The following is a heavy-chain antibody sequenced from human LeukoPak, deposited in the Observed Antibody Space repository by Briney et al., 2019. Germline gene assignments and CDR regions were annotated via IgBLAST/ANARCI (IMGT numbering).Heavy chain of an antibody. J-gene: IGHJ4*02. Sequence: GGSLRLSCAAPGFTFSSYGMHWVRQAPGKGLEWVAVIWYDGSNKYYADSVKGRFTISRDNSKNTLYLQMNSLRAEDTAVYYCAKGFWGYSFDYWGQGTLVTVSS. V-gene: IGHV3-33*06. CDR1: GFTFSSYG. CDR3: AKGFWGYSFDY. CDR2: IWYDGSNK. D-gene: IGHD3-16*01.